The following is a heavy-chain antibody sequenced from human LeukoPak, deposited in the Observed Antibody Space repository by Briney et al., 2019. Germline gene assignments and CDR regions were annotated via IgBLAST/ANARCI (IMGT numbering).Heavy chain of an antibody. CDR2: IYYSGST. CDR1: GGSISSGGYY. V-gene: IGHV4-31*03. Sequence: SETLSLTCTVSGGSISSGGYYWSWIRQYPGKGLEWIGYIYYSGSTYYNPSLKSRVTISVDTSKNQFSLKLSSVTAADTAVYYCARDVRVATTQYFDYWGQGTLVTVSS. CDR3: ARDVRVATTQYFDY. D-gene: IGHD5-12*01. J-gene: IGHJ4*02.